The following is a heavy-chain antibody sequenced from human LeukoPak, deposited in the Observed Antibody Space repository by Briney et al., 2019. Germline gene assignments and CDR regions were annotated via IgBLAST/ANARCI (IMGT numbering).Heavy chain of an antibody. CDR3: ARGGSAAKYYFDA. D-gene: IGHD6-13*01. Sequence: SETLSLTCTVSNDSISPLYWGWIRQPPGKGLEFIGYIFYSGTTNFNPSLKSRVTLSVDTSRNQFSLRLNSVTAADTAVYYCARGGSAAKYYFDAWGQGTLVTVSS. J-gene: IGHJ4*02. V-gene: IGHV4-59*11. CDR2: IFYSGTT. CDR1: NDSISPLY.